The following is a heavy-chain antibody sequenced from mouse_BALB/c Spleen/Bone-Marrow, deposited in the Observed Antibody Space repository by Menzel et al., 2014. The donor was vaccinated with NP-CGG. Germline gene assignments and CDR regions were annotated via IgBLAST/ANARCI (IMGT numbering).Heavy chain of an antibody. CDR1: GYTFSSYW. CDR2: TLPGSGSS. CDR3: ASRGYAMDY. V-gene: IGHV1-9*01. J-gene: IGHJ4*01. Sequence: QVQLQQSGAELMKPGASVKISCKATGYTFSSYWIEWIKQRPGHGLEWIGETLPGSGSSNYNEKFKGKATFTADTSSNTACMQLSSLTSEDSAVYYCASRGYAMDYWGQGTSVTVSS.